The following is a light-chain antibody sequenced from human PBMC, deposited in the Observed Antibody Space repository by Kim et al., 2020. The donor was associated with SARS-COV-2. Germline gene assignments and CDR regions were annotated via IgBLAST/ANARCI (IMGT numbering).Light chain of an antibody. CDR2: YDS. J-gene: IGLJ3*02. CDR1: NIGSKS. V-gene: IGLV3-21*04. CDR3: HVWDGTADQGV. Sequence: SYELTQPPSVSVAPGKTATITCGGNNIGSKSVHRYQQKPGQAPVLAIYYDSDRPSGIPERFSGSNSDNTAALTIARVEAGDEADYYCHVWDGTADQGVFGGGTRLTVL.